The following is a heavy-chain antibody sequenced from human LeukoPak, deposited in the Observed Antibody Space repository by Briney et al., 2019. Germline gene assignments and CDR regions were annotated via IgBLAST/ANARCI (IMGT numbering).Heavy chain of an antibody. D-gene: IGHD2-2*01. CDR3: AGGGYCSSTSCYVVSSWFDP. CDR2: IYYRGST. J-gene: IGHJ5*02. Sequence: SETLSLTCTVSGGSTSSSSYYWGWIRQPPGKGLEWIGSIYYRGSTYYNPSLKSRVTISVDTSKNQFSLMLSSVTAADTAVYYCAGGGYCSSTSCYVVSSWFDPWGQGTLVTVSS. CDR1: GGSTSSSSYY. V-gene: IGHV4-39*01.